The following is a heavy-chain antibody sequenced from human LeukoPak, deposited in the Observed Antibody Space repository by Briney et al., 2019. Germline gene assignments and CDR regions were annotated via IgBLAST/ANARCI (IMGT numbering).Heavy chain of an antibody. V-gene: IGHV3-11*01. CDR3: ARSYQNYYGSGSYQPYGMDV. Sequence: PGGSLRLSCAASGFTFSDYYMSWIRQAPGKGLEWVSYISSSGSTIYYADSVKGRFTISRDHAKNSLYLQMNSLRAEDTAVYYCARSYQNYYGSGSYQPYGMDVWGQGTTVTVSS. CDR2: ISSSGSTI. J-gene: IGHJ6*02. D-gene: IGHD3-10*01. CDR1: GFTFSDYY.